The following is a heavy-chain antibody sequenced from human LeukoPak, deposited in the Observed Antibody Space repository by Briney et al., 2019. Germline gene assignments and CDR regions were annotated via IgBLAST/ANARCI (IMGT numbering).Heavy chain of an antibody. D-gene: IGHD4-17*01. CDR3: ARAHGDYLGY. J-gene: IGHJ4*02. CDR2: ISYDGSNK. V-gene: IGHV3-30*19. Sequence: GGSLRLSCGASGFTFSNYGMLWVRQAPGKGLEWVAVISYDGSNKYYADSVKGRFTTSRDNSKNTLYLQMNSLRAEDTAVYYCARAHGDYLGYWGQGTLVTVSS. CDR1: GFTFSNYG.